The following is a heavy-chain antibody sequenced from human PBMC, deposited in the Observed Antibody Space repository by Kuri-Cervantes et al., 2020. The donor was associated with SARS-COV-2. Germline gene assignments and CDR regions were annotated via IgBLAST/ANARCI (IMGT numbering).Heavy chain of an antibody. Sequence: SVKVSCKASGGTFSSYAISWVRQAPGQGLEWMGGIIPIFGTANYAQKFQGRVTITADESTSTAYMELGSLRSEDTAVYYCARPYCTSSTCYDGTFDSWGQGSLVTVSS. D-gene: IGHD2-2*01. CDR2: IIPIFGTA. J-gene: IGHJ4*02. CDR3: ARPYCTSSTCYDGTFDS. V-gene: IGHV1-69*13. CDR1: GGTFSSYA.